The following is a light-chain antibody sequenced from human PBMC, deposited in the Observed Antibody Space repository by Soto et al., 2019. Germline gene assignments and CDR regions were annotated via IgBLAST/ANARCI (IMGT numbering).Light chain of an antibody. J-gene: IGKJ1*01. CDR3: QQSYTARQS. V-gene: IGKV1-39*01. Sequence: DIQMTQAHSSLSASLVDRDTITCRASQNISKFLNWYQQKPGKAPKLQIYVASNLQRGFPLRISRSGSGTDFTLSITSLPPEDFGGYYCQQSYTARQSFGQWTKVE. CDR1: QNISKF. CDR2: VAS.